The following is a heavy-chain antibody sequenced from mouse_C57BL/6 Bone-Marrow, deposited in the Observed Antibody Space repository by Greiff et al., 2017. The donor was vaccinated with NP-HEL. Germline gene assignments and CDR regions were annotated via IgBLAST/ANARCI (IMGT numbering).Heavy chain of an antibody. Sequence: QVQLQQPGAEPVMPGASVKLSCKASGYTFTSYWMHWVKQRPGQGLEWIGEIDPSDSYTNYNQKFKGKSTLTVDKSSSTAYMQLSSLTSEDSAVYYCARETVVATGAYWGQGTLVTVSA. J-gene: IGHJ3*01. D-gene: IGHD1-1*01. CDR3: ARETVVATGAY. CDR2: IDPSDSYT. CDR1: GYTFTSYW. V-gene: IGHV1-69*01.